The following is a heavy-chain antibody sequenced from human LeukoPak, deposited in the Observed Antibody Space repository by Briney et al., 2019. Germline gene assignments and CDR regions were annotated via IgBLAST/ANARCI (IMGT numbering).Heavy chain of an antibody. Sequence: SETLSLTCTVSGGSISSSSYYWGWIRQPPGKGLEWIGSIYYSGSTYYSPSLKSRVTISVDTSKNQFSLKLSSVTPADTAVYYCARDPGEEYFQHWGQGTLVTVSS. CDR1: GGSISSSSYY. D-gene: IGHD1-1*01. V-gene: IGHV4-39*07. CDR2: IYYSGST. J-gene: IGHJ1*01. CDR3: ARDPGEEYFQH.